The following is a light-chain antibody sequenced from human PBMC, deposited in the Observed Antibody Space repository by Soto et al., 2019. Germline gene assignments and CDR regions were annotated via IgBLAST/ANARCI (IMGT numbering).Light chain of an antibody. V-gene: IGKV3D-20*02. CDR1: QTISSRY. CDR3: QQRGDWPPIT. CDR2: GAS. Sequence: PGERATLSCRASQTISSRYLTWYQQKSGQVPRLLIYGASSRATGIPDRFSGSGSGTDFTLTITRLEPEDFAFYYCQQRGDWPPITFGQGTRLEI. J-gene: IGKJ5*01.